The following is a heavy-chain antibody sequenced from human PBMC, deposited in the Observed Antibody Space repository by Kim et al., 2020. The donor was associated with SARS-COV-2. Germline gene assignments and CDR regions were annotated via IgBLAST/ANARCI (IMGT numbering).Heavy chain of an antibody. Sequence: GGSLRLSCAASGLSISNYWMHWVRQAPGKGLVWVARISSDMSITNYADSVKGRFTISRDNAENTLFLQMDSLRAEDTAVYYCVPGYYYTMYVWGQGTTVIVSS. D-gene: IGHD3-22*01. CDR2: ISSDMSIT. V-gene: IGHV3-74*01. CDR1: GLSISNYW. CDR3: VPGYYYTMYV. J-gene: IGHJ6*02.